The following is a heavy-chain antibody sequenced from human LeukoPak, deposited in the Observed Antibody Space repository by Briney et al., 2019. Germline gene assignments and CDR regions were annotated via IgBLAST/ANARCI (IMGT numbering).Heavy chain of an antibody. V-gene: IGHV1-2*02. CDR2: INPNSGGT. CDR3: ARDIKDGSGWLIVMY. J-gene: IGHJ4*02. CDR1: GYTFTGYY. D-gene: IGHD6-19*01. Sequence: ASVKVSCKASGYTFTGYYMHWVRQAPGQGLEWMGWINPNSGGTNYAQKFQGRVTMTGDTSISTAYMELSRLRSDDTAVYYCARDIKDGSGWLIVMYWGQGTLVTVSS.